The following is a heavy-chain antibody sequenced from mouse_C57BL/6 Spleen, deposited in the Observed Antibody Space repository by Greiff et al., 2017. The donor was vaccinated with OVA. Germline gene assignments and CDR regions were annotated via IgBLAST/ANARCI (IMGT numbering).Heavy chain of an antibody. CDR3: ARNDYGNYLYYFDY. CDR1: GYTFTSYW. CDR2: IDPSDSYT. D-gene: IGHD2-1*01. Sequence: QVQLQQPGAELVKPGASVKLSCKASGYTFTSYWMQWVNQRPGQGLEWIGEIDPSDSYTNYNQKFKGKATLTVDTSSSTAYMQLSSLTSEDSAVYYCARNDYGNYLYYFDYWGQGTTRTVSA. V-gene: IGHV1-50*01. J-gene: IGHJ2*01.